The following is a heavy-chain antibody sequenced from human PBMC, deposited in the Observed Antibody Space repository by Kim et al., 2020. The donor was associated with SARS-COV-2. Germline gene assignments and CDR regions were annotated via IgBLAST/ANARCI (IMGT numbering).Heavy chain of an antibody. V-gene: IGHV3-53*01. D-gene: IGHD3-22*01. Sequence: KGRLPISRDNTKNTLYLQINSLRAEDTAVYYCARDNDYYDSSGYRGAFDIWGQGTMVTVSS. CDR3: ARDNDYYDSSGYRGAFDI. J-gene: IGHJ3*02.